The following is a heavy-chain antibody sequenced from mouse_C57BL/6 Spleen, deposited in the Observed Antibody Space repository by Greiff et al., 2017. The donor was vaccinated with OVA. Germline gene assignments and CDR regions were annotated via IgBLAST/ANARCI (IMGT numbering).Heavy chain of an antibody. D-gene: IGHD2-4*01. Sequence: VQLQQPGAELVKPGASVKLSCKASGYTFTSYWMQWVKQRPGQGLEWIGEIDPSDSYTNYNQKFKGKATLTVDTSSSTAYMQLSSLTSEDSAVYYCARRRGIYYDYAMDYWGQGTSVTVSS. V-gene: IGHV1-50*01. CDR1: GYTFTSYW. CDR2: IDPSDSYT. J-gene: IGHJ4*01. CDR3: ARRRGIYYDYAMDY.